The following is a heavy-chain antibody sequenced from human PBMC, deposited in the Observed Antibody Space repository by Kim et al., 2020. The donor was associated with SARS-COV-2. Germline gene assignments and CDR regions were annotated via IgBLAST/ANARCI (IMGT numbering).Heavy chain of an antibody. V-gene: IGHV4-59*01. CDR1: GGSISSYY. CDR3: AGARLLPLYYYYGMDV. CDR2: IYYSGST. Sequence: SETLSLTCTVSGGSISSYYWSWIRQPPGKGLEWIGYIYYSGSTNYNPSLKSRVTISVDTSKNQFSLKLSSVTAADTAVYYCAGARLLPLYYYYGMDVWGQGTTVTVSS. D-gene: IGHD3-22*01. J-gene: IGHJ6*02.